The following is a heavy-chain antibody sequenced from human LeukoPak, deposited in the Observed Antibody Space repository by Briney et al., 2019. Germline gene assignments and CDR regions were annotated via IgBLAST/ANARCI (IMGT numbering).Heavy chain of an antibody. V-gene: IGHV3-30*18. D-gene: IGHD5-12*01. Sequence: GSLRLSCAASGFTFSSYGMHWVRQAPGKGLEWVAVISYDGSNKYYADSVKGRFTISRDNIKYTLFLQMNSLRVDDTAVYYCAKDPVMATILGLYWLDPWGQGTLVTVSS. J-gene: IGHJ5*02. CDR3: AKDPVMATILGLYWLDP. CDR1: GFTFSSYG. CDR2: ISYDGSNK.